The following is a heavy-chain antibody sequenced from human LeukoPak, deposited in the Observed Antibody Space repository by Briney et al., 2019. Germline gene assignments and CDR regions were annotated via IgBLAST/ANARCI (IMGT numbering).Heavy chain of an antibody. CDR2: INPNSGGT. CDR1: GYTFTGYY. Sequence: GASVKVSCKASGYTFTGYYMHWVRQAPGQGLEWMGWINPNSGGTNYAQKFQGRVTMTRDTSISTAYMELSRLRSNDTAVYYCARDYWNDILAWFDPWGQGTLVTVSS. J-gene: IGHJ5*02. V-gene: IGHV1-2*02. CDR3: ARDYWNDILAWFDP. D-gene: IGHD1-1*01.